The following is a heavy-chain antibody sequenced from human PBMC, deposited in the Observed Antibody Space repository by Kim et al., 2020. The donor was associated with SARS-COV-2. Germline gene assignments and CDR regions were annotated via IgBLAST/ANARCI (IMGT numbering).Heavy chain of an antibody. CDR2: ISWNSGSI. V-gene: IGHV3-9*01. CDR1: GFTFDDYA. J-gene: IGHJ4*02. D-gene: IGHD6-13*01. Sequence: GGSLRLSCAASGFTFDDYAMHWVRQTPGKGLEWVSGISWNSGSIGYADSVKGRFTISRDNAKNSLYLQMNSLRTEDTALYYCAKDIYSSSYGDIEYWGQGSLVTVSS. CDR3: AKDIYSSSYGDIEY.